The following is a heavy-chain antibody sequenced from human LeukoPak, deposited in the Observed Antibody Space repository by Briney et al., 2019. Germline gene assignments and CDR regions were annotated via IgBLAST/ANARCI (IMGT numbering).Heavy chain of an antibody. V-gene: IGHV5-51*01. CDR1: GYSFTSYW. J-gene: IGHJ4*02. D-gene: IGHD2-21*02. CDR3: ARHATTKLAYCGGDCHSAIDY. Sequence: GESLKISCKGSGYSFTSYWIGWVRQMPGKGLEWMGIIYPGDSGTRYSPSFQGQVTISADKSINTAYLQWSSLKASDTAMYYCARHATTKLAYCGGDCHSAIDYWGQGTLVTVSS. CDR2: IYPGDSGT.